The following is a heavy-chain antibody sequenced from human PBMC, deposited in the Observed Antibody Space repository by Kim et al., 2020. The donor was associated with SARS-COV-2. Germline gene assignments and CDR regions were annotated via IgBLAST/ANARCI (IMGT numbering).Heavy chain of an antibody. CDR1: GFTLADHS. CDR2: INWNSGKT. V-gene: IGHV3-9*01. D-gene: IGHD6-13*01. Sequence: GGSLRLSCVGSGFTLADHSMHWVRQGPGKGLEWVASINWNSGKTGHADSVKGRITISRDNANNSLLLQIQSLRPEDTAMYYCAKDIGYSSSWHYSFALWGQETMGPVS. CDR3: AKDIGYSSSWHYSFAL. J-gene: IGHJ3*01.